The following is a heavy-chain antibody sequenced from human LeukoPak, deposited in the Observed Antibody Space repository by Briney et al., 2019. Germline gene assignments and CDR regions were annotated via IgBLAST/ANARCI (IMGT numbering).Heavy chain of an antibody. V-gene: IGHV3-53*01. CDR3: ARGGDSSGYDAFDI. D-gene: IGHD3-22*01. CDR2: IYSGGST. Sequence: GGSLRLSCAASGFTVSSNYMSWVRQAPGKGLEWVSVIYSGGSTYYADSVKGRFTISRDNSKNTLYLQMNSLRAEDTAVYYCARGGDSSGYDAFDIWGQGTMVTVSS. J-gene: IGHJ3*02. CDR1: GFTVSSNY.